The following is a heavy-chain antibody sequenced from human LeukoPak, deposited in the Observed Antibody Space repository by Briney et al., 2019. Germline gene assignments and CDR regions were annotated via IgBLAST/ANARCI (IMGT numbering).Heavy chain of an antibody. CDR2: ISAYNGNT. CDR1: GYTFTSYG. J-gene: IGHJ4*02. CDR3: ARLRDIVVVPAAMPDY. Sequence: ASVKVSCKASGYTFTSYGISWVRQAPGQGLEWMGWISAYNGNTNYAQKLQGRVTMTTDTSTSTAYMELRSLRPDDTAVYYCARLRDIVVVPAAMPDYWGQGTLVTVSS. D-gene: IGHD2-2*01. V-gene: IGHV1-18*01.